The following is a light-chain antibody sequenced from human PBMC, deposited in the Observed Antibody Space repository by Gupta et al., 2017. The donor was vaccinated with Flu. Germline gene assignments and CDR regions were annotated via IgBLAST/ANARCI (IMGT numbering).Light chain of an antibody. CDR3: QQYGSSPLT. J-gene: IGKJ4*01. CDR1: QSVSSSY. Sequence: GSATLSCSASQSVSSSYVAWYQQKPGQAPRLLIYGASSRASGIPDRFSGSGSVTDFTLTISRLEPEDFAVYYCQQYGSSPLTFGGGTKVEIK. V-gene: IGKV3-20*01. CDR2: GAS.